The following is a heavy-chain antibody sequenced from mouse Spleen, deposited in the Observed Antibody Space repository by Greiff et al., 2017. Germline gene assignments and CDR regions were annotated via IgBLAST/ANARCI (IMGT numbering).Heavy chain of an antibody. CDR1: GFTFSSYT. CDR3: ARRGDHFDY. Sequence: EVQLVESGGGLVKPGGSLKLSCAASGFTFSSYTMSWVRQTPAKRLEWVATISSGGGNTYYPDSVKGRFTISRDNARNTLYLQMSSLRSEDTAMYYCARRGDHFDYWGQGTTLTVSS. J-gene: IGHJ2*01. CDR2: ISSGGGNT. D-gene: IGHD2-13*01. V-gene: IGHV5-9*04.